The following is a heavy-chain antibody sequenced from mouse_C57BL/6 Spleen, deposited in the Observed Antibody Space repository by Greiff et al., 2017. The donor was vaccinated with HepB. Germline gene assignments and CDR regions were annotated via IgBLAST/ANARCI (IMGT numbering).Heavy chain of an antibody. CDR2: IYPGSGST. CDR1: GYTFTSYW. D-gene: IGHD2-4*01. V-gene: IGHV1-55*01. J-gene: IGHJ1*03. Sequence: QVQLQQPGAELVKPGASVKMSCKASGYTFTSYWITWVKQRPGQGLEWIGDIYPGSGSTNYNEKFKSKATLTVDTSSSTAYMQLSSQTSEDSAVYYCARSRDYDKYFDVWRTGTTVTVSS. CDR3: ARSRDYDKYFDV.